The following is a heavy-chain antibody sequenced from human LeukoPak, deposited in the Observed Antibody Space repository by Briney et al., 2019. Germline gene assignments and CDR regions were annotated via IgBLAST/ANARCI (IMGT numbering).Heavy chain of an antibody. CDR2: IKQGGSEK. CDR1: GFTFNSYW. D-gene: IGHD5-18*01. V-gene: IGHV3-7*03. CDR3: ARIRGNSYGYVDY. J-gene: IGHJ4*02. Sequence: PGGSLRLSCAASGFTFNSYWMSWVRQAPGKGLEWVANIKQGGSEKYFVDSVKGRFTISRDNAKNSLYLQMNSLRVEDTAIYYCARIRGNSYGYVDYWGQGTLVTVSS.